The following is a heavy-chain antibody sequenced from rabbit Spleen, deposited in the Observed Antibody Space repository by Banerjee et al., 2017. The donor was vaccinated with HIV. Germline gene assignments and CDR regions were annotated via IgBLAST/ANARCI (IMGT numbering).Heavy chain of an antibody. CDR1: GVSFSSNHY. Sequence: QSLEESGGDLVKPGASLTLTCTASGVSFSSNHYMCWVRQAPGKGLEWIACIATGSSGFTYFATWAKGRFTISKTSSTTVTLQMTSLTAADTATYFCARDTSTSFSTYGMDLWGQGTLVTVS. CDR3: ARDTSTSFSTYGMDL. D-gene: IGHD1-1*01. CDR2: IATGSSGFT. J-gene: IGHJ6*01. V-gene: IGHV1S40*01.